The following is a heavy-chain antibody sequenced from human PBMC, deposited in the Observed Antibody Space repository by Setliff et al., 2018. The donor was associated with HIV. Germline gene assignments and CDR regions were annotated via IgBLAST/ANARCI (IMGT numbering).Heavy chain of an antibody. V-gene: IGHV4-39*07. CDR1: GGSISRSDYY. J-gene: IGHJ6*03. CDR3: ARGGIAAAGTYYYYMDV. Sequence: SETLSLTCTVSGGSISRSDYYWGWIRQPPGKGLEWIGSFYDGGSTYYNPSLKSRVTISVDTSKNQFSLKLSSVTAADTAVYYCARGGIAAAGTYYYYMDVWGKGTTVTVSS. CDR2: FYDGGST. D-gene: IGHD6-13*01.